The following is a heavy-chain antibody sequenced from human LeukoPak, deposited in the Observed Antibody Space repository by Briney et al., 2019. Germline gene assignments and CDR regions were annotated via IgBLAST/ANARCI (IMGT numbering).Heavy chain of an antibody. V-gene: IGHV4-4*07. CDR3: ATRKLGNDY. CDR2: IYFSGST. CDR1: GGSITSYY. D-gene: IGHD7-27*01. Sequence: IPSETLSLTCTVSGGSITSYYWSWIRQPAGKGLEWIGRIYFSGSTDYNPSLKSRVTMSVDSSKTQFSLKLSSVTAADTAVYYCATRKLGNDYWGQGTLVTVSS. J-gene: IGHJ4*02.